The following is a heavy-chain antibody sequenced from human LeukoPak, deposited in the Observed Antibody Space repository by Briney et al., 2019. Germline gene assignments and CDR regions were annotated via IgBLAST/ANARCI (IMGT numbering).Heavy chain of an antibody. J-gene: IGHJ4*02. CDR1: GGTFSSYA. CDR2: IIPIFGIA. V-gene: IGHV1-69*04. Sequence: GSSVTVSCKACGGTFSSYAISWVRQAPGQGLEWMGRIIPIFGIANYAQKFQGRVTITADKSTSTAYMELSSLRSEDTAVYYCARDQSSGYWGQGTLVTVSS. CDR3: ARDQSSGY. D-gene: IGHD6-25*01.